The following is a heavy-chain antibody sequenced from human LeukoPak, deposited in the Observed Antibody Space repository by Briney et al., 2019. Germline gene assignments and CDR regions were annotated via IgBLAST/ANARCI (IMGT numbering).Heavy chain of an antibody. V-gene: IGHV1-8*03. J-gene: IGHJ5*02. CDR1: GYTFTSYD. CDR2: MNPNSGNT. CDR3: ARNPAPYDSSGSDWFDP. Sequence: ASVKVSCKASGYTFTSYDINWVRQATGQGLEWMGWMNPNSGNTGYAQKFQGRVTITRNTSISTAYMELSSLRSEDTAVYYCARNPAPYDSSGSDWFDPWGQGTLVTVSS. D-gene: IGHD3-22*01.